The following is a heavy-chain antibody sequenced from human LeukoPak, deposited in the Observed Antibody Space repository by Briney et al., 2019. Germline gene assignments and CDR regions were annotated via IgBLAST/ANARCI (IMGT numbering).Heavy chain of an antibody. J-gene: IGHJ4*02. CDR3: ARDHTASAQLVY. V-gene: IGHV3-21*01. CDR1: GFTFSSYS. Sequence: PGGSLRLSCAASGFTFSSYSMNWVRQAPGKGLEWVSSISSSSSYIYYADSVKGRFTISRDNAKNSLYLQMHSLRAEDTAVYYCARDHTASAQLVYWGQGTLVTVSS. CDR2: ISSSSSYI. D-gene: IGHD6-13*01.